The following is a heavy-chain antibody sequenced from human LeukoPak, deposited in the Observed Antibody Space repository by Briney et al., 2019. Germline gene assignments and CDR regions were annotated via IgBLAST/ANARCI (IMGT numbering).Heavy chain of an antibody. CDR2: INHSGST. Sequence: MSSETLSLTCAVYGGSFSGYYWSWIRQPPGKGLEWIGEINHSGSTNYNPSLKSRVTISVDTSKNQFSLKLSSVTAADTAVYYCARRRFFDYWGQGTLVTVSS. V-gene: IGHV4-34*01. CDR3: ARRRFFDY. J-gene: IGHJ4*02. D-gene: IGHD3-16*01. CDR1: GGSFSGYY.